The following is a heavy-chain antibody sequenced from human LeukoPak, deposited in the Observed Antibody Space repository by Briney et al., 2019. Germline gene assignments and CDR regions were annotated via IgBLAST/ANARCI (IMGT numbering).Heavy chain of an antibody. Sequence: PSETLSLTCTVSGGSISSYYWSWIRQPAGKGLEWIGRIYTNGSTNYNPSLKSRVTMSVDTSKNQFSLKLSSVTAADTAVYYCARDVIGGAMVPYYFDYWGQGTLVTVSS. CDR1: GGSISSYY. D-gene: IGHD5-18*01. V-gene: IGHV4-4*07. CDR3: ARDVIGGAMVPYYFDY. J-gene: IGHJ4*02. CDR2: IYTNGST.